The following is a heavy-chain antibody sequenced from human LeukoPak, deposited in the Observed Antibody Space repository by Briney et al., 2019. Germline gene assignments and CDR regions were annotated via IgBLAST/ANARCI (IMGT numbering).Heavy chain of an antibody. CDR3: ARESVIGYCSGGSCVKWFDP. J-gene: IGHJ5*02. D-gene: IGHD2-15*01. Sequence: PETLSLTCAVYGGSFSGYYWSWIRQPPGKGLEWIGEINHSGSTNYNPSLKSRVTISVDTSKNQFSLKLSSVTAADTAVYYCARESVIGYCSGGSCVKWFDPWGQGTLVTVSS. V-gene: IGHV4-34*01. CDR2: INHSGST. CDR1: GGSFSGYY.